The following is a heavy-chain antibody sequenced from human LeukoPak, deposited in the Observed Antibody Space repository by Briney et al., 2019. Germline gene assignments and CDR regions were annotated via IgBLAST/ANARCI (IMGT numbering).Heavy chain of an antibody. CDR2: VNGDGSST. Sequence: GGSLRLSCAASGFTFSTYWMHRVRQAPGKGLVWVSRVNGDGSSTNYADSVKGRFTISRDNAKNTLYLQMNSLRAEDTAVYYCARDGIAAVDFDYWGQGILVTVSS. CDR3: ARDGIAAVDFDY. V-gene: IGHV3-74*01. D-gene: IGHD6-13*01. CDR1: GFTFSTYW. J-gene: IGHJ4*02.